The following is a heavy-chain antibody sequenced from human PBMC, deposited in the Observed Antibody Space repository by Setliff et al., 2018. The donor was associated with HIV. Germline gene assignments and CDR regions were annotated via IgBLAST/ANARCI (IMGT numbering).Heavy chain of an antibody. J-gene: IGHJ4*02. CDR3: AREERYYDGKGALDY. D-gene: IGHD3-22*01. V-gene: IGHV1-18*01. Sequence: ASVKVSCKGSGYIFNSYGMSWVRQAPGQGLEWMGWISGYSGNTNVAQKFQGRLIMTTDTSTTTVYMELRSLISDDTAVYYCAREERYYDGKGALDYWGQGMLVTVSS. CDR2: ISGYSGNT. CDR1: GYIFNSYG.